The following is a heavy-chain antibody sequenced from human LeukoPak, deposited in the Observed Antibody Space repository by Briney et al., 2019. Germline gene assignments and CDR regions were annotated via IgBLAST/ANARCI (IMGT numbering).Heavy chain of an antibody. CDR2: IYYSGST. J-gene: IGHJ4*02. D-gene: IGHD2-8*01. Sequence: PSETLSLTCTVSGGSISSYYWSWIRQPPGKGLEWIGYIYYSGSTNYNPSLKSRVTISVDTSKNQFSLKLSSVTAADTAVYYCARDSGEDIVLMVYASGSSYNSYYFDYWGQGTLVTVSS. CDR1: GGSISSYY. V-gene: IGHV4-59*12. CDR3: ARDSGEDIVLMVYASGSSYNSYYFDY.